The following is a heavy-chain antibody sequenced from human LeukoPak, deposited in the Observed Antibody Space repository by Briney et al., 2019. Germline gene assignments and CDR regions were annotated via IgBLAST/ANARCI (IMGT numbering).Heavy chain of an antibody. Sequence: GASVKVSCKASGYTFTGYYMHWVRQAPGQGLEWMGGIIPIFGTANYAQKFQGRVTITADESTSTAYMELSSLRSEDTAVYYCARAVVPAAIRDYYYYMDVWGKGTTVTVSS. D-gene: IGHD2-2*02. V-gene: IGHV1-69*13. CDR1: GYTFTGYY. J-gene: IGHJ6*03. CDR3: ARAVVPAAIRDYYYYMDV. CDR2: IIPIFGTA.